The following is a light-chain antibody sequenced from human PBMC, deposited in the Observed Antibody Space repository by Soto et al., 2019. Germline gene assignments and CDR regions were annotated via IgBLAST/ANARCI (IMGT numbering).Light chain of an antibody. Sequence: EIVLTQSPGTLSLSPGERATLSCRASQSVSSNLGWYQQKPGQAPRLLIYGASTRAMGVPARFSGSGSGTDFTLTISSLQAEDVATYYCQKYNSAPQTFGQGTKVDNK. CDR3: QKYNSAPQT. CDR2: GAS. V-gene: IGKV3-15*01. J-gene: IGKJ1*01. CDR1: QSVSSN.